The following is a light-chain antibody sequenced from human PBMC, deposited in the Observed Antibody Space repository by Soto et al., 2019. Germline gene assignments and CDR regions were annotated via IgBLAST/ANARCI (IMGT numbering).Light chain of an antibody. CDR1: SSNIGSNA. J-gene: IGLJ1*01. Sequence: QAVVTQPPSASGTPGQRVTISCSGSSSNIGSNAVNWYQLLPGTAPKLLIYSNNQRPSGVPDRFSGSKSGTSASLAISGLQSEDEADYYCAAWDDSLNGHVFGSGTKVTVL. CDR2: SNN. V-gene: IGLV1-44*01. CDR3: AAWDDSLNGHV.